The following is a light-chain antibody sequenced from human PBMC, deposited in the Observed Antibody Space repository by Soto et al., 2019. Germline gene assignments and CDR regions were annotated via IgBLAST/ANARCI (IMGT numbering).Light chain of an antibody. CDR2: DVT. CDR1: SSEVGGYNY. V-gene: IGLV2-14*01. J-gene: IGLJ1*01. Sequence: QSVLTQPASVSGSPGQSITISCTGTSSEVGGYNYVSWYQQHPVKAPKLMIYDVTNRPSGVSDRFSGSKSGNTASLTISGLQAEDEAGYYCSSYTSSSTPYVFGTGTKVTVL. CDR3: SSYTSSSTPYV.